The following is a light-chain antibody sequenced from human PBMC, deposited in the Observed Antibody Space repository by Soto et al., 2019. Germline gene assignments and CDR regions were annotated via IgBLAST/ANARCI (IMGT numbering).Light chain of an antibody. J-gene: IGKJ1*01. V-gene: IGKV1-5*01. Sequence: DIQMTQSPSILSASVGDRVAITCRASQTISTWLAWYQLKPGKAPKLLIFDASSLESGVPSRFGGSGSGTEFTLTISSLQPDDLATYYCQQYNTYSWTFGQGTKVEVK. CDR1: QTISTW. CDR2: DAS. CDR3: QQYNTYSWT.